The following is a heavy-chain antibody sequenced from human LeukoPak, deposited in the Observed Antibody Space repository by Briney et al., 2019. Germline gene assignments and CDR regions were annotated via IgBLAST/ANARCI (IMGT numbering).Heavy chain of an antibody. V-gene: IGHV4-31*03. CDR2: TSNSDYP. Sequence: SETLSLTCTVSGASIRTSEDHWTWIRQHPGKGLEWIGYTSNSDYPDSNPSLKSRVTISLDTSKNQFSLKLRSVTAADTAVYYCAREPTQPLRFGEFHPFDNWGQGTLVTVSS. J-gene: IGHJ4*02. D-gene: IGHD3-10*01. CDR1: GASIRTSEDH. CDR3: AREPTQPLRFGEFHPFDN.